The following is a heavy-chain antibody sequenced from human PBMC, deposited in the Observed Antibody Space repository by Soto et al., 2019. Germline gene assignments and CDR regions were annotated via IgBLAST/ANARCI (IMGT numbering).Heavy chain of an antibody. Sequence: SGPTLVNPTQTLTLTCTFSGFSLTSSRVGVGWIRQPPGKALEWLALTYWNDDKRYSPSLKSRLTITKDTSKNQVVLTMTNMDPVDTATYYCAHLWYDSPGPKFDYWGQGTLVTVSS. CDR2: TYWNDDK. V-gene: IGHV2-5*01. CDR1: GFSLTSSRVG. J-gene: IGHJ4*02. CDR3: AHLWYDSPGPKFDY. D-gene: IGHD3-22*01.